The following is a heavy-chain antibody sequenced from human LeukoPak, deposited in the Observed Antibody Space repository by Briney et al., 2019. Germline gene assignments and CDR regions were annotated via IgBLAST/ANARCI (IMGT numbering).Heavy chain of an antibody. CDR2: IYPGDSDT. V-gene: IGHV5-51*01. CDR1: GYSFTSYW. J-gene: IGHJ6*04. Sequence: GGSLKISCKGSGYSFTSYWIAWVRQMPGKGLEWMGIIYPGDSDTRYSPSFQGQVTMSADKSTSTAYLQWSSLRASDTAMYYCARSIVVDYYNMDVWGKGTTVTVSS. CDR3: ARSIVVDYYNMDV. D-gene: IGHD2-2*01.